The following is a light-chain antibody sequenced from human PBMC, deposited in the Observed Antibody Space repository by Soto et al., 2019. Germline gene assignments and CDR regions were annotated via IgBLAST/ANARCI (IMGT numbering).Light chain of an antibody. J-gene: IGKJ4*01. CDR3: QQHSMRPLT. CDR2: DVS. Sequence: EIVLTQSPATLSLSPGERATLSCRASQSVGSSLVWYQQKPGQAPRLIIHDVSSRATGIPGRFSGSGSGTDFTLTISSLEPEDFAVYYCQQHSMRPLTFGGGTKVDIK. V-gene: IGKV3-11*01. CDR1: QSVGSS.